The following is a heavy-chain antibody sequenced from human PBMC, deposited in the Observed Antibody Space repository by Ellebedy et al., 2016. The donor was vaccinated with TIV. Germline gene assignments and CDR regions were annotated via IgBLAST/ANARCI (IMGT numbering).Heavy chain of an antibody. D-gene: IGHD3-16*01. J-gene: IGHJ2*01. CDR2: TSASNGNT. V-gene: IGHV1-18*04. CDR1: GYTFTTYG. CDR3: VTDLEDGNYVRFFDL. Sequence: AASVKVSCKASGYTFTTYGINWVRQAPGQGLEWMGWTSASNGNTENAQKFQGRVTMTTDTSTSTAYMELRSLRSEDTAVYYCVTDLEDGNYVRFFDLWGRGTLVTVSS.